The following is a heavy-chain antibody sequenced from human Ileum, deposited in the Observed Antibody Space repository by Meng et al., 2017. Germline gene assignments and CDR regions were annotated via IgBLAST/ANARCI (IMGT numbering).Heavy chain of an antibody. J-gene: IGHJ5*01. CDR1: VGPTTSNIYF. Sequence: QMLLRESGPGLVKPSATLSLACTVSVGPTTSNIYFWGWIRQTPGKGLEWIWTISYSGATYYNPSLESRVAISVDTSKNEFSLNLNSVTAADTAVYYCARDHGAINWFYYWGQGTLVTVSS. D-gene: IGHD1-26*01. V-gene: IGHV4-39*07. CDR3: ARDHGAINWFYY. CDR2: ISYSGAT.